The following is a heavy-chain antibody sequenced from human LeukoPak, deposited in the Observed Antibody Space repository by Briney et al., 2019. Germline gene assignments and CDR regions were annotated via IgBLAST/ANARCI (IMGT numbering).Heavy chain of an antibody. J-gene: IGHJ4*02. CDR2: INHNGNVN. D-gene: IGHD3-10*01. V-gene: IGHV3-7*03. CDR1: GFTFSSYW. Sequence: GGSLRLSCAASGFTFSSYWMNWARQAPGKGLEWVASINHNGNVNYYVDSVKGRFTISRDNAKNTLYLQMSSLRAEDTAVYYCAKEASGYGYYFDYWGQGTLVTVSS. CDR3: AKEASGYGYYFDY.